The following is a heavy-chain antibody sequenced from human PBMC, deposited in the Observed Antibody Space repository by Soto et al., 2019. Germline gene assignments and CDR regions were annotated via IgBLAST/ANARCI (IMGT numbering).Heavy chain of an antibody. V-gene: IGHV3-66*01. J-gene: IGHJ6*03. CDR2: IQSGGPT. D-gene: IGHD2-15*01. CDR1: GFTVSSKY. CDR3: ARDDVLCDGGRCYGVPLDV. Sequence: GGSLRLSCAASGFTVSSKYMSWVRQAPGKGLEWVSLIQSGGPTYYADSVKGRFTISRDTSENTLHLQMDSLRAEDTAVYYCARDDVLCDGGRCYGVPLDVWGNGTTVTGAS.